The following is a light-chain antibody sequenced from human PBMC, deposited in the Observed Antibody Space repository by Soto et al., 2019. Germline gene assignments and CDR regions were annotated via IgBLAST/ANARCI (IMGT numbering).Light chain of an antibody. CDR1: HSVSDN. CDR3: QHYDSWPPL. CDR2: GAS. V-gene: IGKV3-15*01. J-gene: IGKJ3*01. Sequence: EKGMTQPPATLSVSPGETATLSCRATHSVSDNFAWNQQKPGQAHRLLIYGASTRTTGIQARFSGSGSGTEFTLTISSLQSEDFAFYYCQHYDSWPPLFGPGTNLHIQ.